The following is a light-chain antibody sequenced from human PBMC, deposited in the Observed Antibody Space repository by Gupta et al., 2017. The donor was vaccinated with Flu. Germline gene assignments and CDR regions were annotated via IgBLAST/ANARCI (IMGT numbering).Light chain of an antibody. V-gene: IGLV2-23*01. Sequence: QAALTPPALGSGSPGPANPIPCPGTSIDIASYNLVSWYQENPGKAPKLLIYEDSKRPSGVSDRFSGSKSGNTASLTISGLQAEDEADYYCCSYAGRSSLVFGGGTKLTVL. J-gene: IGLJ3*02. CDR3: CSYAGRSSLV. CDR2: EDS. CDR1: SIDIASYNL.